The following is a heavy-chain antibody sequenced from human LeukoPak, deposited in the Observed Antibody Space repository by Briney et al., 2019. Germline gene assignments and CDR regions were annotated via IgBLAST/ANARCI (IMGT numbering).Heavy chain of an antibody. V-gene: IGHV3-30*01. CDR2: ISYDGSNK. J-gene: IGHJ5*02. CDR3: ARPRECSSTSCPGRFDP. Sequence: GGSLRLSCAASGFTFSSYAMHWVRQAPGKGLEWVAVISYDGSNKYYADSVKGRFTISRDNSKNTLYLQMNSLGAEDTAVYYCARPRECSSTSCPGRFDPWGQGTLVTVSS. D-gene: IGHD2-2*01. CDR1: GFTFSSYA.